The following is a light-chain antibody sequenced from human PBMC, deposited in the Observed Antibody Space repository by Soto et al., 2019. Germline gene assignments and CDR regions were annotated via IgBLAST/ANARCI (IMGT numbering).Light chain of an antibody. CDR2: GAS. Sequence: AIRLPQSPSSFYASTGDRVTMSCRASQRISTSFAWYQQKPWQVPNLLINGASTFQIGVPSRFSGSGSGTDFTLTIGGLQSEDFATYYCEQYSSYPPTFGRGTRVEIK. V-gene: IGKV1-8*01. CDR3: EQYSSYPPT. J-gene: IGKJ1*01. CDR1: QRISTS.